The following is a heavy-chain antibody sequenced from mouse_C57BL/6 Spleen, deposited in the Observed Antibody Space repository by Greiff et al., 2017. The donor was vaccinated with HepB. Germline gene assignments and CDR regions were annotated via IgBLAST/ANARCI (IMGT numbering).Heavy chain of an antibody. CDR3: GTKMRRYYYAMDY. J-gene: IGHJ4*01. Sequence: VQLKESGGGLVKPGGSLKLSCAASGFTFSDYGMHWVRQAPEQGLEWVAYISSGSSTIYYADTVKGRFTISKDNAKNTLFLQMTSLRSEDTAMYYWGTKMRRYYYAMDYWGQGTSVTVSS. CDR2: ISSGSSTI. CDR1: GFTFSDYG. V-gene: IGHV5-17*01.